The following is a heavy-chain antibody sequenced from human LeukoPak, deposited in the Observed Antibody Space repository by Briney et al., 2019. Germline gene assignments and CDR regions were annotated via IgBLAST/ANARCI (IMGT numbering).Heavy chain of an antibody. Sequence: GGSLRLSCAASGFTFSSYSMNWVRQAPGKGLEWVSYISSSSSTIYYADSVKGRFTISRDNSKNTLYLQMNSLRAEDTAVYYCAKDVVRGVMWYFDYWGQGTLVTVSS. CDR1: GFTFSSYS. J-gene: IGHJ4*02. V-gene: IGHV3-48*01. CDR2: ISSSSSTI. CDR3: AKDVVRGVMWYFDY. D-gene: IGHD3-10*01.